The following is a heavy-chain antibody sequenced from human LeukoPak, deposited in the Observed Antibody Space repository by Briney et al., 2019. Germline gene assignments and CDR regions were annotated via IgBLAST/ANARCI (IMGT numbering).Heavy chain of an antibody. V-gene: IGHV1-18*01. CDR3: ARDKDWNLDY. CDR2: ISIYRDDT. D-gene: IGHD1-1*01. J-gene: IGHJ4*02. CDR1: GYTFTTCG. Sequence: GASVKVSCTASGYTFTTCGISWVRQAPGQGLEWMGWISIYRDDTNYAQKFQGRVTLTKDTSTSTAYMELRSLRYDDTAVYYCARDKDWNLDYWGQGTLVTVHS.